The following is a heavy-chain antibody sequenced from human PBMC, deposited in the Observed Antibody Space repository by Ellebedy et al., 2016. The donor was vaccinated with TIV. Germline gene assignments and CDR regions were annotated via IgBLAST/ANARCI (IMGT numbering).Heavy chain of an antibody. V-gene: IGHV1-18*04. CDR2: ISAYNGNT. D-gene: IGHD3-10*01. CDR1: GYTFTSYG. CDR3: AGLGVGYYGSGSPYYYYGMDV. Sequence: AASVKVSCKASGYTFTSYGISWVRQAPGQGLAWMGWISAYNGNTNYAQKLQGRVTMTTDTSTSAAYVELRSLRSDDTAVYYCAGLGVGYYGSGSPYYYYGMDVWGQGTTVTVSS. J-gene: IGHJ6*02.